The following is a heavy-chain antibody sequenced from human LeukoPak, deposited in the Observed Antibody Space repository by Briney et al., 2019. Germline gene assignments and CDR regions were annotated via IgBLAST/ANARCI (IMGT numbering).Heavy chain of an antibody. Sequence: PSETLSLTCAVYGGSFSGYYWGWIRQPPGKGLGWIGSIYYSGSTYYNPSLKSRVTISVDTSKNQFSLKLSSVTAADTAVYYCASSPPAAAGAVNWFDPWGQGTLVTVSS. CDR1: GGSFSGYY. J-gene: IGHJ5*02. V-gene: IGHV4-34*01. CDR2: IYYSGST. CDR3: ASSPPAAAGAVNWFDP. D-gene: IGHD6-13*01.